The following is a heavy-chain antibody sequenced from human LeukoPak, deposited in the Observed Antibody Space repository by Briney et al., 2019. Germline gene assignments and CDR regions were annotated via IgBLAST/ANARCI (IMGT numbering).Heavy chain of an antibody. Sequence: ASVKVSCKASGYTFTNYYMHWVRQAPGQGLEWMGLINPTGSSTNYAQKFRGRVTMTRDTSTTTVYMELSSLRSEDTAVYYCARKYVSIAVAGKIDYWGQGTLVTVSS. J-gene: IGHJ4*02. D-gene: IGHD6-19*01. CDR1: GYTFTNYY. CDR2: INPTGSST. CDR3: ARKYVSIAVAGKIDY. V-gene: IGHV1-46*01.